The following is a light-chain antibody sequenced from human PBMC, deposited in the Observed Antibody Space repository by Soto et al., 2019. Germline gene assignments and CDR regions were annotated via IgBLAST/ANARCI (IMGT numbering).Light chain of an antibody. CDR1: QIISSY. V-gene: IGKV1-39*01. J-gene: IGKJ5*01. Sequence: DIQMTQSPSSLSASVGDRVTITCRASQIISSYLNWYQQKPGKAPKLLIYAASSLQSRVPSRFSGSGSGTDFTLTISSLQPEDFATYYCQQSYSTPITFGQGTRLEIK. CDR3: QQSYSTPIT. CDR2: AAS.